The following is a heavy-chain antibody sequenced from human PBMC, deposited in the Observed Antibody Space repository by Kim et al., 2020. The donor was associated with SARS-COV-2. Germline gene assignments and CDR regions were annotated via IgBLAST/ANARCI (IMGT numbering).Heavy chain of an antibody. Sequence: YADSVKGRLTISRDNAKTSLYLQMDSPGAKDTAVYYCARDSGAFGEQDDYWGQGTLVTVSS. D-gene: IGHD3-10*01. CDR3: ARDSGAFGEQDDY. J-gene: IGHJ4*02. V-gene: IGHV3-11*06.